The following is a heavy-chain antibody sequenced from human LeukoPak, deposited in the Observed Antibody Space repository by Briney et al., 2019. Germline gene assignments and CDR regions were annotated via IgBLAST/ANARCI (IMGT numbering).Heavy chain of an antibody. J-gene: IGHJ2*01. D-gene: IGHD3-22*01. CDR2: IWYDGSNK. V-gene: IGHV3-33*01. Sequence: GRSLRLSCAASGFTFSSYGMHLVRQAPGKGLEWVAVIWYDGSNKYFADSVKGRFTISRDSSKNTLYLQMNSLKAEDTAVYYCATGGYDDSSGYYASWYFDLWGRGTLVTVSS. CDR1: GFTFSSYG. CDR3: ATGGYDDSSGYYASWYFDL.